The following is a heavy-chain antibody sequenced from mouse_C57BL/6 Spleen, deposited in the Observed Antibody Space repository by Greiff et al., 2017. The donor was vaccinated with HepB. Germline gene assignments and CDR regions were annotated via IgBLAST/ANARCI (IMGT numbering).Heavy chain of an antibody. CDR2: IYPGYGAT. CDR1: GYAFSSSW. J-gene: IGHJ2*01. D-gene: IGHD3-2*02. V-gene: IGHV1-82*01. Sequence: QVQLKQSGPELVKPGASVKISCKASGYAFSSSWMNWVKQRPGKGLEWIGRIYPGYGATNYNGKFKGKATLTADKSSSTAYMQLSSLTSEDSAVYFCAQTAHASGLDYWGQGTTLTVSS. CDR3: AQTAHASGLDY.